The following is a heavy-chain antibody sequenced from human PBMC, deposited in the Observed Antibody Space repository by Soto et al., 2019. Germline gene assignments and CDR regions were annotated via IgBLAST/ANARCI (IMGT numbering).Heavy chain of an antibody. Sequence: HPGGSLRLSCAASGFTFSSYAMHWVRQARGKGLVWVSRISCDGSNKSYADSVKGRFTISRDNAKNTVYLQMNSLRVEDTAVYYCARGIRNYYGVDVWGQGTTVTVSS. CDR1: GFTFSSYA. CDR3: ARGIRNYYGVDV. J-gene: IGHJ6*02. V-gene: IGHV3-30-3*01. CDR2: ISCDGSNK.